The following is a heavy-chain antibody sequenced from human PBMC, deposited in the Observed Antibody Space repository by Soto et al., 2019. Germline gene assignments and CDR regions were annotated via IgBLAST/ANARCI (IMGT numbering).Heavy chain of an antibody. J-gene: IGHJ6*02. CDR3: ARDGYSSSWYGYYYYYFCMDV. D-gene: IGHD6-13*01. V-gene: IGHV4-4*07. CDR1: GGSISSYY. CDR2: IYTSGST. Sequence: SETLSLTCTVSGGSISSYYWSWIRQPAGKGLEWIGRIYTSGSTNYNPSLKSRVTMSVDTSKNQFSLKLSSVTAADTAVYYCARDGYSSSWYGYYYYYFCMDVWGQRTTVTVSS.